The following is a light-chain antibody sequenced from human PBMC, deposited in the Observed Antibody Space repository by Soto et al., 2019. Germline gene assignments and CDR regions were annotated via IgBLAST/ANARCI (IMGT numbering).Light chain of an antibody. CDR3: SSYGGGNTVV. V-gene: IGLV2-8*01. Sequence: QSALTQPPSASGSPGPSVTISCTGSSSDVGGYNYVSWYQQHPGKAPKLMIYEVSKRPSGVPDRLSGSKSGNTASLTVSGLQAEDEADYYCSSYGGGNTVVFGGGTQLTVL. CDR1: SSDVGGYNY. CDR2: EVS. J-gene: IGLJ2*01.